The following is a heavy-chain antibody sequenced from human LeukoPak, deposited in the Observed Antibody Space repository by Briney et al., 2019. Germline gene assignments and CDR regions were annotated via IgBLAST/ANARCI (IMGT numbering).Heavy chain of an antibody. J-gene: IGHJ3*02. CDR2: SDPNTGAT. V-gene: IGHV1-2*07. CDR3: AAGRGYYGSGSYYNVDDSFDI. D-gene: IGHD3-10*01. CDR1: GYSFTSFY. Sequence: GASVKVSCKTSGYSFTSFYIHWLRQAPGQGFEWIGWSDPNTGATKYEHFQGRVTMTRDTSISTAYMELSRLRSDDTAVYYCAAGRGYYGSGSYYNVDDSFDIWGHGTMVTVSS.